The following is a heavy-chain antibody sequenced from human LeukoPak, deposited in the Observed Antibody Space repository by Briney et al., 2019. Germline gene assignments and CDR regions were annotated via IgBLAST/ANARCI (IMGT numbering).Heavy chain of an antibody. J-gene: IGHJ4*02. CDR2: IYYSGST. D-gene: IGHD3-16*01. V-gene: IGHV4-59*01. Sequence: PSETLSLTCTVSSGSINNFYWSRIRQPPGKGLEWIGYIYYSGSTNSNPSLKSRATISIDTSKNQFSLKLTSVTAADTAVYYCARGPGWDWGQGTLVTVS. CDR3: ARGPGWD. CDR1: SGSINNFY.